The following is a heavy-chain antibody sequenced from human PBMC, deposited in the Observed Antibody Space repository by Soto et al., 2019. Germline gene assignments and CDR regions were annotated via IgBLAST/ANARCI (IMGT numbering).Heavy chain of an antibody. CDR1: GYTFTSYG. V-gene: IGHV1-18*01. D-gene: IGHD3-3*01. CDR3: ARVMQQYYDFWSGYSAADYYYGMDV. Sequence: ASVKVSCKASGYTFTSYGISWVRQAPGQGLERMGWISAYNGNTNYAQKLQGRVTMTTDTSTSTAYMELRSLRSDDTAVYYCARVMQQYYDFWSGYSAADYYYGMDVWGQGTTVTVSS. CDR2: ISAYNGNT. J-gene: IGHJ6*02.